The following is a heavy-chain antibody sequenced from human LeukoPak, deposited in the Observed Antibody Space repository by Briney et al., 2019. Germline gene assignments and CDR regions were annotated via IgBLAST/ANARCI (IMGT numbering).Heavy chain of an antibody. V-gene: IGHV3-74*01. J-gene: IGHJ4*02. CDR1: GFSFRSYW. Sequence: GSLRLSCAASGFSFRSYWRHWVRKAPGEGLVWVSRTTEYGSITDYADSVKDRFTISRANAKNTLYLQMNSLRADDSAVYYCARDVAGPGSLWGPGTRVTVSS. CDR3: ARDVAGPGSL. CDR2: TTEYGSIT. D-gene: IGHD3-10*01.